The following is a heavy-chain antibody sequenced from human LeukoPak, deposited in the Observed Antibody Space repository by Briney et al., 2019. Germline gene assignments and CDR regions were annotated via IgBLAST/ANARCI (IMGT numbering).Heavy chain of an antibody. CDR1: RFTFEDHG. CDR2: INLNGASI. J-gene: IGHJ3*02. Sequence: GGSLRLSCAASRFTFEDHGMTWVRQAPGKGLEWVSGINLNGASIGYADSVKGRFTISRDNAKNSLSLQMNSLRVEDTALYYCARGGAAAGNDAFDIWAQGTMVTVSS. D-gene: IGHD6-13*01. CDR3: ARGGAAAGNDAFDI. V-gene: IGHV3-20*04.